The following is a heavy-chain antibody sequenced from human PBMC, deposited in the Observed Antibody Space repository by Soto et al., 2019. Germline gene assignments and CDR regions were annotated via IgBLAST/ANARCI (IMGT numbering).Heavy chain of an antibody. V-gene: IGHV3-7*05. CDR1: GFTFSDYW. D-gene: IGHD2-2*01. J-gene: IGHJ3*02. CDR2: IKRDESKK. Sequence: EVQLVESGGGLVQPGESLRLSCAASGFTFSDYWMTWVRQAPGKGLEWVANIKRDESKKSYLDSVRGRFTISRDNARNSLYLQIDSLIAEDTALYYGARDVSPVSSHLYLDAFDIWGQVTMVTVAS. CDR3: ARDVSPVSSHLYLDAFDI.